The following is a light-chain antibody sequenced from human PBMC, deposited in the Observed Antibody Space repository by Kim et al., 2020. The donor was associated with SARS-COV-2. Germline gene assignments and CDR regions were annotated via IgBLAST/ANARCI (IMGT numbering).Light chain of an antibody. CDR3: KQYYRIPWT. Sequence: ANTKCKPSKSVLSTSENEHLLAWIQQKPRQPPKLLICWASTRGGGVSDRFSGGGSETDFTLTITDRQAEEVAVYYCKQYYRIPWTFGQGTKGDIK. J-gene: IGKJ1*01. V-gene: IGKV4-1*01. CDR2: WAS. CDR1: KSVLSTSENEHL.